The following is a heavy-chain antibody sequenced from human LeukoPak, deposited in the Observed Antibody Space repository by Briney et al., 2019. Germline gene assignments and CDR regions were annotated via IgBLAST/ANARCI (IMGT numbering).Heavy chain of an antibody. Sequence: GGSLRLSCVASGFIFSDYWMSWVRQAPGKGPEWVANIKVDGIEKYYADSVKGRFTISRGNAKNSLYLQMNSLRAEDTAVYYCARDSAGSGWVYWGQGTLVTVSS. CDR3: ARDSAGSGWVY. CDR1: GFIFSDYW. D-gene: IGHD6-19*01. V-gene: IGHV3-7*04. CDR2: IKVDGIEK. J-gene: IGHJ4*02.